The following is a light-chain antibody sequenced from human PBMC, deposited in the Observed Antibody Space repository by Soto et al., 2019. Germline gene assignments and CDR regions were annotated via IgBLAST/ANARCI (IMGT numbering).Light chain of an antibody. CDR1: TSNIGTNT. CDR2: SND. Sequence: QSVLTQSPSASGTPGQRVSISCSGSTSNIGTNTVSWYQHVPGTAPKLLIYSNDQRPSAVPGRFSGSKSGTSASLAISGLLSEDEADYYCVAWDDNLSSRVFGGGTKLTVL. CDR3: VAWDDNLSSRV. J-gene: IGLJ3*02. V-gene: IGLV1-44*01.